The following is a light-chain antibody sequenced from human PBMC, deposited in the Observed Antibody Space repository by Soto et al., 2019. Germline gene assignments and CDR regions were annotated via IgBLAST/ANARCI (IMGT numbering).Light chain of an antibody. Sequence: EIVLTQSPGSLSLSPGERATLSCRASQSLSSTYLTWYQQKPGQAPRLLIYGASSRATGIPDRFSGSGSGADSILTISRLEPEDFAVYYCQQYGRSPTFGQGTKLEIK. V-gene: IGKV3-20*01. J-gene: IGKJ2*01. CDR3: QQYGRSPT. CDR2: GAS. CDR1: QSLSSTY.